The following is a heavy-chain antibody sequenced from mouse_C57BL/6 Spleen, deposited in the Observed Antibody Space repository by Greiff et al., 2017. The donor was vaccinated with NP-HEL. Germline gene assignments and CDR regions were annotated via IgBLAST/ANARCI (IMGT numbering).Heavy chain of an antibody. Sequence: QVQLQQSGAELVRPGASVKLSCKASGYTFTDYYINWVKQRPGQGLEWIARIYPGSGNTYYNEKFKGKATLTAEKSSSNAYMQLSSLTSEDSAVYFCAREELENYYGSSYPYYAMDYWGQGTSVTVSS. CDR2: IYPGSGNT. V-gene: IGHV1-76*01. CDR3: AREELENYYGSSYPYYAMDY. J-gene: IGHJ4*01. CDR1: GYTFTDYY. D-gene: IGHD1-1*01.